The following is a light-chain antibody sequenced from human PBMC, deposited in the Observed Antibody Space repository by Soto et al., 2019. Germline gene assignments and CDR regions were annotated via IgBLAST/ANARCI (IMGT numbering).Light chain of an antibody. CDR1: QSLLHSNGYNY. CDR2: LGS. V-gene: IGKV2-28*01. Sequence: DIVMTQSTLSLPVTPGEPASISCRSSQSLLHSNGYNYLDWYLQKPGQSPQLLIYLGSNRASGVPDRFSGSGSGTDFTLKISRVEAEDVGVYYCMQALQTPLTFGGGTKVETK. J-gene: IGKJ4*01. CDR3: MQALQTPLT.